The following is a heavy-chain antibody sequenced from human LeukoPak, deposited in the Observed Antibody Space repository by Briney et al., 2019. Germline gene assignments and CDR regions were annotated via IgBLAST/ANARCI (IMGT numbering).Heavy chain of an antibody. Sequence: GGSLRLSCAASGFTFSSYWMSWVRQAPGKGREWVANIKQDGSEKYYVDSVKGRFTISRDNAKNSLYLQMNSLRAEDTAVYYCARHKYYYDSSGYYSLKYWGQGTLVTVSS. CDR3: ARHKYYYDSSGYYSLKY. V-gene: IGHV3-7*01. CDR2: IKQDGSEK. CDR1: GFTFSSYW. J-gene: IGHJ4*02. D-gene: IGHD3-22*01.